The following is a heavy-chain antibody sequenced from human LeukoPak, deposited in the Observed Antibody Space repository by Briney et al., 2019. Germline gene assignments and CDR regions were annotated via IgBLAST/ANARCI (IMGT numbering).Heavy chain of an antibody. CDR3: ARVGGYSSSWYPGYFDY. CDR1: GSSMNNYY. J-gene: IGHJ4*02. Sequence: PSETLSLTCTVSGSSMNNYYWTWIRQSPGKGLEWIGYFHYTRNTNYNPSLRGRVTMSADTSKNQFSLKLSSVTAADTAVYYCARVGGYSSSWYPGYFDYWGQGTLVTVSS. D-gene: IGHD6-13*01. CDR2: FHYTRNT. V-gene: IGHV4-59*12.